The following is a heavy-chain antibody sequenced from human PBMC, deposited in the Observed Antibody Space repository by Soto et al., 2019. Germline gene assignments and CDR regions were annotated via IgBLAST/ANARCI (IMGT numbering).Heavy chain of an antibody. D-gene: IGHD4-4*01. J-gene: IGHJ4*02. Sequence: QVQLVQSGAEVKKPGASVKVSCKASGYTFSTYYMHWVRQAPGQGYEWMGIINPSGGSTTYAQKFQGRVTMTRDTSQTTVYMELSSLRSEDTAVYSCARYDYNGYYFDYWGQGTLVTVSS. CDR1: GYTFSTYY. V-gene: IGHV1-46*01. CDR2: INPSGGST. CDR3: ARYDYNGYYFDY.